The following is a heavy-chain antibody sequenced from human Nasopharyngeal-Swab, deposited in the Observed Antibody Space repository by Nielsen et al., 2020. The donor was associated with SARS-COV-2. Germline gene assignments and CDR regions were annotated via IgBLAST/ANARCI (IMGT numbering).Heavy chain of an antibody. Sequence: ASVKVSCKASGDTFTNYAFHWVRQAPGQSLECLGLIYAGDGYTMYPQKFQGRVTITADKSTSTAYMELSSLRSEDTAVYYCATFVVVTATPWGYYYYMDVWGKGTTVTVSS. D-gene: IGHD2-21*02. V-gene: IGHV1-3*01. CDR3: ATFVVVTATPWGYYYYMDV. CDR1: GDTFTNYA. CDR2: IYAGDGYT. J-gene: IGHJ6*03.